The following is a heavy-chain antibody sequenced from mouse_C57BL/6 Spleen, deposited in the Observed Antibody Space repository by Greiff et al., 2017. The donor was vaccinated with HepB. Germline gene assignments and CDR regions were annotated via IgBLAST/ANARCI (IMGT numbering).Heavy chain of an antibody. J-gene: IGHJ4*01. CDR2: ISSGSSTI. CDR1: GFTFSDYG. CDR3: ARRSLYAMDY. V-gene: IGHV5-17*01. Sequence: EVNVVESGGGLVKPGGSLKLSCAASGFTFSDYGMHWVRQAPEKGLEWVAYISSGSSTIYYADTVKGRFTISRDNAKNTLFLQMTSLRSEDTAMYYCARRSLYAMDYWGQGTSVTVSS.